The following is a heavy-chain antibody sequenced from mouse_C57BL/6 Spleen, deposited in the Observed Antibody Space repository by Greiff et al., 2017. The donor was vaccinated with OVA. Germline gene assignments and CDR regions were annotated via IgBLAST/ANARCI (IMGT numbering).Heavy chain of an antibody. CDR3: ARPYITTVVAPFDY. CDR2: ISSGSSTI. CDR1: GFTFSDYG. D-gene: IGHD1-1*01. V-gene: IGHV5-17*01. J-gene: IGHJ2*01. Sequence: EVHLMESGGGLVKPGGSLKLSCAASGFTFSDYGMHWVRQAPEKGLEWVAYISSGSSTIYYADTVKGRFTISRDNAKNTLFLQMTSLRSEDTAMYYCARPYITTVVAPFDYWGQGTTLTVSS.